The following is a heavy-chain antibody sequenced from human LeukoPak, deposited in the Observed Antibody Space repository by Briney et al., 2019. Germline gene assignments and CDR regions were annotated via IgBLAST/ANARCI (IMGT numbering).Heavy chain of an antibody. Sequence: PSETLSLTCTVSGASIFSSNWWSWVRQPPGKGLEWIGSIYYSGSTYYNPSLKSRVTISVDTSKNQFSLKLSSVTAADTAVYYAYYYDSSGYIVSFDYWGQGTLVTVSS. CDR1: GASIFSSNW. CDR3: YYYDSSGYIVSFDY. CDR2: IYYSGST. J-gene: IGHJ4*02. D-gene: IGHD3-22*01. V-gene: IGHV4-39*01.